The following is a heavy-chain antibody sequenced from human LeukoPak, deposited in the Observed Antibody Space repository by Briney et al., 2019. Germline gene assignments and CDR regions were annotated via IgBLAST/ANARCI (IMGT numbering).Heavy chain of an antibody. D-gene: IGHD3-9*01. J-gene: IGHJ5*02. CDR3: ARGIERYDVLTGYYP. CDR1: GYTFSDYG. Sequence: ASVKVSCKASGYTFSDYGITWVRQAPGQGLEWVGGTNVHNGNINYAQKFQGRISMTTDTSTTTAFLELRSLRSDDTAVYYCARGIERYDVLTGYYPWGQGTLVTVSS. CDR2: TNVHNGNI. V-gene: IGHV1-18*01.